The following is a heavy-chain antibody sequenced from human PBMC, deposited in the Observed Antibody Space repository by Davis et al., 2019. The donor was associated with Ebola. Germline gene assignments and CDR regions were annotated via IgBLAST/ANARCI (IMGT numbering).Heavy chain of an antibody. Sequence: PGGSLRLSCAASGFTFSSYWMSWVRQAPGKGLEWVANIKQDGSEKYYVDSVKGRFTISRDNAKNSLYLQMNSLRAEDTAVYYCARDAAYYDFWSGSLDYWGQGTLVTVSS. V-gene: IGHV3-7*01. CDR1: GFTFSSYW. CDR2: IKQDGSEK. CDR3: ARDAAYYDFWSGSLDY. J-gene: IGHJ4*02. D-gene: IGHD3-3*01.